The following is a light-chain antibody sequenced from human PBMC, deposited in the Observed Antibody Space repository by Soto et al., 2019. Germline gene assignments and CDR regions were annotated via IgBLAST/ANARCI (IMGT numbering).Light chain of an antibody. J-gene: IGKJ1*01. Sequence: DIVMTQSPATLSVSPGGRATLSCRASQSISDTLAWYQQKPGQAPRLLIFGASIRVTGIPDRFIGSGSGTDFTLTISRLEPEDFAVYYCQHYVTSLTTFGQGTKVDIK. CDR2: GAS. CDR1: QSISDT. V-gene: IGKV3-20*01. CDR3: QHYVTSLTT.